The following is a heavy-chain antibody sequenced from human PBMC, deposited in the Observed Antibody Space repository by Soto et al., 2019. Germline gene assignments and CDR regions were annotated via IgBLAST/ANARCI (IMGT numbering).Heavy chain of an antibody. CDR1: GGSISSGGYY. J-gene: IGHJ4*02. CDR3: ATVDTAMAKDEY. Sequence: SETLSLTCTVSGGSISSGGYYWSWIRQHPGKGLEWIGYIYYSGSTYYNPSLKSRVTISVDTSKNQFSLKLSSVTAADTAVYYCATVDTAMAKDEYWGQGTLVTVSS. V-gene: IGHV4-31*03. CDR2: IYYSGST. D-gene: IGHD5-18*01.